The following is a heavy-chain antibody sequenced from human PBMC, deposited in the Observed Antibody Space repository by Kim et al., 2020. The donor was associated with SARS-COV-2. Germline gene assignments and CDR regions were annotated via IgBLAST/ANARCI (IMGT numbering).Heavy chain of an antibody. CDR1: GYTFTSYA. J-gene: IGHJ6*02. V-gene: IGHV1-3*01. CDR2: INAGNGNT. Sequence: ASVKVSCKASGYTFTSYAMHWVRQAPGQRLEWMGWINAGNGNTKYSQKFQGRVTITRDTSASTAYMELSSLRSEDTAVYYCARDENTVVTPGGSVFAYYYYGMDVWGQGTTVTVSS. D-gene: IGHD2-21*02. CDR3: ARDENTVVTPGGSVFAYYYYGMDV.